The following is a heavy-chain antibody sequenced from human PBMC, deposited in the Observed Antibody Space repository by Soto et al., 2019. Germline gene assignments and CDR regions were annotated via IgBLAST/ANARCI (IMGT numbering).Heavy chain of an antibody. D-gene: IGHD5-12*01. CDR2: IRSNPYGGTA. J-gene: IGHJ4*02. CDR3: TRMDSGYAIFDD. CDR1: GFTFDYYG. Sequence: GGSLRLSCAASGFTFDYYGMNWFRQAPGKGLEWVGFIRSNPYGGTAEYAASVKGRFTISRDVSKSIAYLQMNSLKTEDTAVYYCTRMDSGYAIFDDWGQGTLVTVSS. V-gene: IGHV3-49*03.